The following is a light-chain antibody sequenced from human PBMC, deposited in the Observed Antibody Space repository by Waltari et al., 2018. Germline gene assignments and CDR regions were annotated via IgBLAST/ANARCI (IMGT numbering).Light chain of an antibody. CDR1: SSNIGNHY. Sequence: QSILTQPPSASGTPGPRVTISFSGASSNIGNHYVYWYRQLPGTAPKLLLYKNNQRPSGVPDRFSGSKSGTSASLAISGLRAEDESDYFCSTWDDSVTGWLFGGGTKLTVL. V-gene: IGLV1-47*01. CDR3: STWDDSVTGWL. CDR2: KNN. J-gene: IGLJ3*02.